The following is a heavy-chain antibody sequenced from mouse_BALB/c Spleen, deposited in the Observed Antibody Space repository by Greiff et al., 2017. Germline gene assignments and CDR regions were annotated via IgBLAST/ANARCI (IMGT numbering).Heavy chain of an antibody. CDR2: INPYNGAT. CDR3: APIYYGYSWFAY. Sequence: VQLQQSGPELVKPGASVKISCKASGYSFTGYYMHWVKQSHVKSLEWIGRINPYNGATSYNQNFKDKASLTVDKSSSTAYMELHSLTSEDSAVYYCAPIYYGYSWFAYWGQGTLVTVSA. J-gene: IGHJ3*01. CDR1: GYSFTGYY. V-gene: IGHV1-31*01. D-gene: IGHD2-2*01.